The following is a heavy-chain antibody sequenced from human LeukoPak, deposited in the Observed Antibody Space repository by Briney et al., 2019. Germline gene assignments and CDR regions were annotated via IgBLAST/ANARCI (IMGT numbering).Heavy chain of an antibody. CDR2: ISYSGST. CDR3: ARLSWPGRGSRFDP. Sequence: SETLSLTCTVSGDSISSYYWSWIRQPPGKGLEWIGYISYSGSTNYNPSLKSRVTISVDTSNNQFSLKLSSVTAADTAVYYCARLSWPGRGSRFDPWGQGMWVTVSS. CDR1: GDSISSYY. V-gene: IGHV4-59*01. D-gene: IGHD2/OR15-2a*01. J-gene: IGHJ5*02.